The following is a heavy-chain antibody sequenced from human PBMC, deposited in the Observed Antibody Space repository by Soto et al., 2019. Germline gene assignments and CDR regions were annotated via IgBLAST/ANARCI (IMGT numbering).Heavy chain of an antibody. CDR2: VYYSGNT. CDR3: AREVDTEVGGLGLYDAFDI. Sequence: KTSETLSLTCTLSGGSISNYYWTWIRQTPGKELEWIGYVYYSGNTNYNPSLKRRVSISVDMSKNQFSLELSSVTAAETAMYYCAREVDTEVGGLGLYDAFDIWGPGAKVTVSS. CDR1: GGSISNYY. J-gene: IGHJ3*02. D-gene: IGHD5-18*01. V-gene: IGHV4-59*01.